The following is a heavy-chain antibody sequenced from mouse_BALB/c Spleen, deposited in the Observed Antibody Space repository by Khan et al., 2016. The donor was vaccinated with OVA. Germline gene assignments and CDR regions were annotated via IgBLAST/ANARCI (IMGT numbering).Heavy chain of an antibody. J-gene: IGHJ3*01. CDR3: SRSCYGFGAY. CDR2: IHPGSGGT. Sequence: QVQLQQSGAELVRPGPSVSVSCKASGYAFTDYFIEWLKQRPGQGLEWIGVIHPGSGGTHYNAKFMDRATLTSYKSTITAFMHLSSLTSDDSAVYCCSRSCYGFGAYWGPGTLVTVSA. V-gene: IGHV1-54*02. CDR1: GYAFTDYF. D-gene: IGHD1-2*01.